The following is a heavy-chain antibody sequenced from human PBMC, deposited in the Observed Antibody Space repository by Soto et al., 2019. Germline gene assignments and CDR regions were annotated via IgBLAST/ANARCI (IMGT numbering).Heavy chain of an antibody. D-gene: IGHD1-26*01. V-gene: IGHV4-34*01. Sequence: QVQLQKWGAGLLKPSETLSLTCAVYGGSFSGYYWSWIRQPPGKGLEWIGEINPSGSTNYNPSLKRRVTISVDTSNNHFTLTLRSVTAADTGVYDGAIGKWELVRLDYWRQLTLVTVSS. CDR3: AIGKWELVRLDY. J-gene: IGHJ4*02. CDR2: INPSGST. CDR1: GGSFSGYY.